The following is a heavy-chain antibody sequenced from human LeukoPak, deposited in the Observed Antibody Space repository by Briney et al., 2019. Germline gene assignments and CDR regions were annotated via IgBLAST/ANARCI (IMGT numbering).Heavy chain of an antibody. Sequence: GGSLRLSCAASGFTFSTYAMSWVRQPPGKGLEWVSAISGDGGSTYYAGSVKGRFTISRDNSKNTLSLQTSSLRADDTAVYYCAKHTNYYDSGGSPLSYFYYGMDVWGQGTTVTVSS. J-gene: IGHJ6*02. D-gene: IGHD3-22*01. CDR1: GFTFSTYA. CDR3: AKHTNYYDSGGSPLSYFYYGMDV. V-gene: IGHV3-23*01. CDR2: ISGDGGST.